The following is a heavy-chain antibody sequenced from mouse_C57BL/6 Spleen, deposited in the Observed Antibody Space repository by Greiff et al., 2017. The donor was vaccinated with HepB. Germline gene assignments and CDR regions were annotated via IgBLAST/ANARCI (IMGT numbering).Heavy chain of an antibody. CDR3: ARLTGIDFDY. CDR2: INPNNGGT. J-gene: IGHJ2*01. CDR1: GYTFTDYY. D-gene: IGHD4-1*01. Sequence: EVQLQQSGPELVKPGASVKISCKASGYTFTDYYMNWVKQSHGKSLEWIGDINPNNGGTSYNQKFKGKATLTVDKSSSTAYMELRSLTSEDSAVYYCARLTGIDFDYWGKGTTLTVSS. V-gene: IGHV1-26*01.